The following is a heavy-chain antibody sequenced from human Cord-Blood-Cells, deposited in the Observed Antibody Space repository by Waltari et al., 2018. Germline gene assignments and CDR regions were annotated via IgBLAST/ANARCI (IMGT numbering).Heavy chain of an antibody. Sequence: QVQLQESGPGLVKPSETLSLTCTVSGGSISSYYWRWIRQPAGKGLEWIGRIYTSGRPNYTPSLKSRVTMSVDTSKNQFSLKLSSVTAADTAVYYCARDSVVATRRRYYYYYGMDVWGQGTTVTVSS. V-gene: IGHV4-4*07. CDR2: IYTSGRP. CDR1: GGSISSYY. D-gene: IGHD5-12*01. J-gene: IGHJ6*02. CDR3: ARDSVVATRRRYYYYYGMDV.